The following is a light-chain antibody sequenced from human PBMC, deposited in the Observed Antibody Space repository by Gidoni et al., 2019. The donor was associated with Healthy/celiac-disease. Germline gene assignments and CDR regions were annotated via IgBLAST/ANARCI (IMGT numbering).Light chain of an antibody. V-gene: IGLV3-21*03. CDR3: QVWDSSSDHPVV. CDR2: DDS. Sequence: SYVLTQPPSVSVAPGKTARITCGGNNIGSKSVHWYQQKQGQAPVVFVYDDSDRPSGIPERFSGANSGNTATLTISRVEAGDEADYYCQVWDSSSDHPVVFGGGTKLTVL. J-gene: IGLJ2*01. CDR1: NIGSKS.